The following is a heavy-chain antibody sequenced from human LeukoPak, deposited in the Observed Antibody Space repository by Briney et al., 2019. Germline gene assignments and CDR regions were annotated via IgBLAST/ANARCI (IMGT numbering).Heavy chain of an antibody. Sequence: ASVKVSCKASGYTFTSYDINWVRQAPGQGLEWMGWVNPNSGNTAYAQKFQGRVTMTRNTSRTTAYMELSSLRSEDTAVYYCAIKLSSGGYWGQGTLVTVSS. CDR2: VNPNSGNT. D-gene: IGHD1-7*01. J-gene: IGHJ4*02. CDR1: GYTFTSYD. CDR3: AIKLSSGGY. V-gene: IGHV1-8*01.